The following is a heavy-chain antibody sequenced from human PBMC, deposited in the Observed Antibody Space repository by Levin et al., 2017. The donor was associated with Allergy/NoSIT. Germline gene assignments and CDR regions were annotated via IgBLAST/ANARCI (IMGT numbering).Heavy chain of an antibody. Sequence: GASVKVSCKASGYTFTSYDINWVRQATGQGLEWMGWMNPNSGNTGYAQKFQGRVTMTRNTSISTAYMELSSLRSEDTAVYYCARVGTRSGGSPTRYWGQGTLVTVSS. CDR3: ARVGTRSGGSPTRY. V-gene: IGHV1-8*01. J-gene: IGHJ4*02. CDR1: GYTFTSYD. CDR2: MNPNSGNT. D-gene: IGHD2-15*01.